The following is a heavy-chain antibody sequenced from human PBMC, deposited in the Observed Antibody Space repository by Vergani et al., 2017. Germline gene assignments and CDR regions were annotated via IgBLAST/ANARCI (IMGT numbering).Heavy chain of an antibody. Sequence: EVQLVESGGGLVQPGRSLRLPRAASGFTLDDHAMHWVRQAPGTGLEWVSGISWKSGSIGYADTVKGRFTISSDNDKNALYLQMNSLRAEDTALYYCAKYIRDGYSSVWYYFDYWGQGTLVTVSS. D-gene: IGHD6-19*01. CDR1: GFTLDDHA. CDR2: ISWKSGSI. CDR3: AKYIRDGYSSVWYYFDY. J-gene: IGHJ4*02. V-gene: IGHV3-9*01.